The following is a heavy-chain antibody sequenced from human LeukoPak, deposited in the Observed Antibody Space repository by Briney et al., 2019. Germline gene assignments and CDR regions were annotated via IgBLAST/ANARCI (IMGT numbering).Heavy chain of an antibody. D-gene: IGHD1-26*01. CDR1: GVTLSNYA. CDR3: ARGTVGGSYFDY. J-gene: IGHJ4*02. V-gene: IGHV3-7*03. CDR2: IKQDGSEK. Sequence: GGSLRLSCVASGVTLSNYAMSWARQAPGKGLEWVANIKQDGSEKYFVDSVKGRFTISRDNAKNSLYLQMNSLRAEDTAVYYCARGTVGGSYFDYWGQGTLVTVSS.